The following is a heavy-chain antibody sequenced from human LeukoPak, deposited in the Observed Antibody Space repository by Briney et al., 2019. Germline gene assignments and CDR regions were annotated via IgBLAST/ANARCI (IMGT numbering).Heavy chain of an antibody. D-gene: IGHD3-10*01. V-gene: IGHV3-23*01. CDR1: GFTFSCYA. Sequence: GGSLRLSCAASGFTFSCYAMSWVRQAPGKGLEWVSGISGSGGSTYYADSVKARFTISRDNSKNTLYLQVNSLRAEDTAVYYCAKGPGVYYYYGMDVWGQGTTVTVSS. J-gene: IGHJ6*02. CDR3: AKGPGVYYYYGMDV. CDR2: ISGSGGST.